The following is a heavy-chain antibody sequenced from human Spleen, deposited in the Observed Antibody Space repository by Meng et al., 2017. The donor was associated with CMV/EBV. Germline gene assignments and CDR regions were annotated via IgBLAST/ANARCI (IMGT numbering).Heavy chain of an antibody. CDR1: GFTFSGYT. J-gene: IGHJ4*02. CDR3: ARLRRYSGLGRYYFYFDN. Sequence: GESLKISCAASGFTFSGYTMHWVRRAPGKGLEWVAYIKQDGSEKYYVDSVKGRFTVSRQNAKNSLYLEMNSLKAEDTALYFCARLRRYSGLGRYYFYFDNWGQGTLVTVSS. V-gene: IGHV3-7*01. D-gene: IGHD3-10*01. CDR2: IKQDGSEK.